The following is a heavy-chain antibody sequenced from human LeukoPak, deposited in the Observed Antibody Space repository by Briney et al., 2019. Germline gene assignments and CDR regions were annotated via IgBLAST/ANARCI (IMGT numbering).Heavy chain of an antibody. Sequence: EASETLSLTCTVSGSSISSSSYYWGWIRQPPGKGLEWIGSIYYSGSTYYNPSLKSRVTISVDTSKNQFSLKLSSVTAADTAVYYCARPQIPYANWFDPWGQGTLVTVSS. J-gene: IGHJ5*02. CDR2: IYYSGST. CDR1: GSSISSSSYY. CDR3: ARPQIPYANWFDP. D-gene: IGHD2-21*01. V-gene: IGHV4-39*01.